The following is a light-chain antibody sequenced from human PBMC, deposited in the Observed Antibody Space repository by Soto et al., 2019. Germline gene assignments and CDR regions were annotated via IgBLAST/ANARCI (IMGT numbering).Light chain of an antibody. Sequence: DIQMTQSPSTLSASVGDRVTITCRASQSISSWLAWYQQKPGKAPYLLISDVSSLERGVPSRFSGSGSGTEFTLTISSMQPDDFATYSCQQSYSTTWTFGQGTKVDIK. J-gene: IGKJ1*01. CDR2: DVS. CDR3: QQSYSTTWT. CDR1: QSISSW. V-gene: IGKV1-5*01.